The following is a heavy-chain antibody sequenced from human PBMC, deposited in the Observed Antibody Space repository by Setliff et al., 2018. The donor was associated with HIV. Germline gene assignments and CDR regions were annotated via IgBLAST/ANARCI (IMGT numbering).Heavy chain of an antibody. D-gene: IGHD2-21*02. CDR2: IHNSVTT. Sequence: KTSETLSLTCSVSGASVNYNTWSWIRQAPGKGLQWIGFIHNSVTTNYNPSLKSRATISLDTSKNQFSLNLNSVTAADTAVYYCARGQGCGGGCHYAFEMWGQGTMVTVSS. CDR1: GASVNYNT. V-gene: IGHV4-59*08. CDR3: ARGQGCGGGCHYAFEM. J-gene: IGHJ3*02.